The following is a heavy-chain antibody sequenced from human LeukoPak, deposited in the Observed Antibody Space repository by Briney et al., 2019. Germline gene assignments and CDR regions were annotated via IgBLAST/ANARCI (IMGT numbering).Heavy chain of an antibody. V-gene: IGHV3-48*01. J-gene: IGHJ4*02. CDR3: ARPDYGASGDY. Sequence: GGSLRLSCAASEFTFSSYSMNWVRQAPGKGLEWVSYITNSGNSKSYADSVKGRFTISRDNTKNSLYLQMNGLRAEDTAVYYCARPDYGASGDYWGQGTLVTVSS. D-gene: IGHD4-17*01. CDR2: ITNSGNSK. CDR1: EFTFSSYS.